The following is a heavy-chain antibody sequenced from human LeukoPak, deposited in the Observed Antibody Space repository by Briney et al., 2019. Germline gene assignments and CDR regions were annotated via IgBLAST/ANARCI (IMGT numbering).Heavy chain of an antibody. CDR1: GYSISSGFY. CDR2: IYYSGST. V-gene: IGHV4-38-2*02. D-gene: IGHD4-17*01. CDR3: ARDYTVTPFDY. Sequence: PSETLSLTCAVSGYSISSGFYWVWIRQPPGKGLEWIGNIYYSGSTSYNPSLKSRVIMSVDTSKNQFSLNLTSVTAADTAIYYCARDYTVTPFDYWGQRILVTVSS. J-gene: IGHJ4*02.